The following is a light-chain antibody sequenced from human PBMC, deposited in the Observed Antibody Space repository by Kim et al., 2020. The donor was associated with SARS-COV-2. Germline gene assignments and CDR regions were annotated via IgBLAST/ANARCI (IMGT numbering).Light chain of an antibody. CDR2: EVN. J-gene: IGLJ2*01. V-gene: IGLV2-8*01. CDR3: SSYTGNNVI. Sequence: QSALTQPPSASGSPGQSVTISCTGTSSDVGRYNYVSWYQHHPGKAPKLMIYEVNKRPSGVPDRFSGSKSGYTASLTVSGLQADDEADYYCSSYTGNNVIFGGGTQLIVL. CDR1: SSDVGRYNY.